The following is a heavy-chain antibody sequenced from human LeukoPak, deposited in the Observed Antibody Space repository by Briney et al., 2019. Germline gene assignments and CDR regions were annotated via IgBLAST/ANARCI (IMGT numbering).Heavy chain of an antibody. CDR3: AREYCSGGSCYLDY. V-gene: IGHV3-66*02. CDR2: IYSGGST. Sequence: GALRLSCAASGFTVSSNYMSWVRQAPGKGLDWVSVIYSGGSTYYADSVKGRFTISRDNSKNTLYLQMNSLRAEDTAVYYCAREYCSGGSCYLDYWGQGTLVTVSS. D-gene: IGHD2-15*01. CDR1: GFTVSSNY. J-gene: IGHJ4*02.